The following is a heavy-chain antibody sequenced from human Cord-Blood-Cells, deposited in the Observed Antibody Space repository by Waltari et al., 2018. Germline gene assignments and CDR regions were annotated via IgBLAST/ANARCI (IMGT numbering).Heavy chain of an antibody. D-gene: IGHD2-2*01. CDR2: IYSSGCT. CDR1: GGSISSSSYY. CDR3: STRASTSCYSP. J-gene: IGHJ5*02. Sequence: QLQLQESGPGLVKPSETLSLTCTVSGGSISSSSYYWGWFRQPPGKGLEWIGSIYSSGCTYSNPSLMSRVTISVATSKNQFSLKLCSVTAADTAVYYCSTRASTSCYSPWGQVTLFTVSS. V-gene: IGHV4-39*01.